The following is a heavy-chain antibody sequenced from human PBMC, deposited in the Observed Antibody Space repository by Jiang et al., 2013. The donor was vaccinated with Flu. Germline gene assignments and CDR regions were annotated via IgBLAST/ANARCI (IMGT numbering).Heavy chain of an antibody. CDR2: TYYRSKWSS. CDR1: GDSVFSSIAA. V-gene: IGHV6-1*01. J-gene: IGHJ4*02. CDR3: ARTTSAADS. Sequence: GDSVFSSIAAWNWIRQSPSRGLEWLGRTYYRSKWSSDYAVSVKGRIVIKADPSKNQFSLHLNSVTPEDTAVYYCARTTSAADSWGQGTWSPSP. D-gene: IGHD2-2*01.